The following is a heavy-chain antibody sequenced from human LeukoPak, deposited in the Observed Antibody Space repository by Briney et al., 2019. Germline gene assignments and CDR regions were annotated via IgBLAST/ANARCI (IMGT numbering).Heavy chain of an antibody. CDR3: ARGIKQWLVKGDYFDY. V-gene: IGHV4-34*01. CDR1: GGSFSGYY. J-gene: IGHJ4*02. D-gene: IGHD6-19*01. Sequence: SETLSLTCAVYGGSFSGYYWSWIRQPPGKGLGWIGEINHSGSTNYNPSLKSRVTISVDTSKNQFSLKLSSVTAADTAVYYCARGIKQWLVKGDYFDYWGQGTLVTVSS. CDR2: INHSGST.